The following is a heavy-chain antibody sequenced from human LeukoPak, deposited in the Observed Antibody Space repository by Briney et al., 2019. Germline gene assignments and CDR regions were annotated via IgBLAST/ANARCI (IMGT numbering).Heavy chain of an antibody. J-gene: IGHJ4*02. CDR1: GDSFSSNSAA. Sequence: SQTLSLTCAVSGDSFSSNSAAWNWLRQSPSRGLEWLGRTYYRSKWYNDYAVSVKSIITINPDTSKNQFSLQLNSVTPEDTAVYYCARAGGWSFDYWGQGTLVTVSS. CDR2: TYYRSKWYN. D-gene: IGHD6-19*01. CDR3: ARAGGWSFDY. V-gene: IGHV6-1*01.